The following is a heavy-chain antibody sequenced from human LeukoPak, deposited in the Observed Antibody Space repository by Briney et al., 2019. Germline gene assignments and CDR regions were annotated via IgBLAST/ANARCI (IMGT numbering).Heavy chain of an antibody. D-gene: IGHD5-18*01. Sequence: GASVKVSCKASGGTFSSYAISWVRQAPGQGLEWMGGIIPIFGTANYAQKFQGRVTITADESTSTAYMELSSLRSEDTAVYYCASHSYGYASHFDYWGQGTLVTVSS. CDR3: ASHSYGYASHFDY. J-gene: IGHJ4*02. CDR1: GGTFSSYA. V-gene: IGHV1-69*13. CDR2: IIPIFGTA.